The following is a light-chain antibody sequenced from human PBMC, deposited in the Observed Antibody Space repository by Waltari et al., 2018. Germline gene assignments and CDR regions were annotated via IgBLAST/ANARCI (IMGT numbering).Light chain of an antibody. Sequence: DIQMTQSPSSLSASVGDRVSITCRTSQSISNYLNWYHQRPGEAPHLLIYAASSLQIGVSSRFSGSVSGTDFSLTISSRQPEDVGIYYCQQSYATVWTFGLGTKVEIK. CDR1: QSISNY. CDR2: AAS. CDR3: QQSYATVWT. J-gene: IGKJ1*01. V-gene: IGKV1-39*01.